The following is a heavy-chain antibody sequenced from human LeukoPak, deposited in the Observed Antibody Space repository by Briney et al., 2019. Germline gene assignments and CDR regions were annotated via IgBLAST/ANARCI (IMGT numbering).Heavy chain of an antibody. CDR2: IIPIFGTA. CDR3: ARDREGGYSSGWYGNFDY. D-gene: IGHD6-19*01. V-gene: IGHV1-69*05. Sequence: ASVKVSCKASGYTFTSYDINWVGQAPGQGLEWMGGIIPIFGTANYAQKFQGRVTMTRDTSTSTVYMELSSLRSEDTAVYYCARDREGGYSSGWYGNFDYWGQGTLVTVSS. CDR1: GYTFTSYD. J-gene: IGHJ4*02.